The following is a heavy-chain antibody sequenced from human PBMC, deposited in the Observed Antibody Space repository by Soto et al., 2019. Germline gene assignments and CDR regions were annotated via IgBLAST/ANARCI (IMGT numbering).Heavy chain of an antibody. V-gene: IGHV3-21*01. J-gene: IGHJ5*02. CDR2: ISSSSSYI. D-gene: IGHD1-26*01. CDR1: GFTFSSYS. CDR3: ARDSIVGATSNWFAP. Sequence: EVQLVESGGGLVKPGGSLRLSCAASGFTFSSYSMNWVRQAPGKGLEWVSSISSSSSYIYYADSVKGRFTISRDNAKNSLYLQTNSMRADDTAVYYCARDSIVGATSNWFAPWGQGTLVTVSS.